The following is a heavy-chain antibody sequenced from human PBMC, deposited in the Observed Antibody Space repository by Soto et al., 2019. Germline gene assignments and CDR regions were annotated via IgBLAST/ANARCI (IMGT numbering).Heavy chain of an antibody. J-gene: IGHJ4*02. D-gene: IGHD4-17*01. Sequence: SETLSLTSTVSGRSISTYYWSWIRQPPGKGLGWIGYIYYGGSTNCNPPLRRRVTISVDASKNQLSLKLSSVIAADTAVYYCARRYGYYFDHWGQGTLVTVS. CDR1: GRSISTYY. V-gene: IGHV4-59*08. CDR2: IYYGGST. CDR3: ARRYGYYFDH.